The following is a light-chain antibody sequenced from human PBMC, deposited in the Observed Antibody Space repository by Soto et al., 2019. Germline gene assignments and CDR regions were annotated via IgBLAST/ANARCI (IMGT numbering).Light chain of an antibody. CDR2: GAS. CDR3: KQYGSSPWT. V-gene: IGKV3-20*01. Sequence: EIVLTQSPGTLSLSPGERATLSCRASPSVSRSYLAWYQQKPGQAPRLLIYGASSRATGIPYRFSGSGSGTDFTLTISRLEPEDFAVYYCKQYGSSPWTFGQGTKVEIK. CDR1: PSVSRSY. J-gene: IGKJ1*01.